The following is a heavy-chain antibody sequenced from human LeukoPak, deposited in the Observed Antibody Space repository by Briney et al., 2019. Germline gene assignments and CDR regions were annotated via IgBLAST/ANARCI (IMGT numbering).Heavy chain of an antibody. J-gene: IGHJ4*02. CDR1: GYTFTGYY. V-gene: IGHV1-2*02. CDR3: ARVRVTVAGTGGTFDY. D-gene: IGHD6-19*01. CDR2: INPNSGGT. Sequence: ASVKVSFKASGYTFTGYYMHWVRQAPGQGLEWMGWINPNSGGTNYAQEFQGRVTMTRDTSISTAYMELSRLRSDDTAVYYCARVRVTVAGTGGTFDYWGQGTLVTVSS.